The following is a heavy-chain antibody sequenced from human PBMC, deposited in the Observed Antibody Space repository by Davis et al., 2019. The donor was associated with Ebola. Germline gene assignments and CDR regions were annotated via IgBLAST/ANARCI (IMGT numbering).Heavy chain of an antibody. J-gene: IGHJ5*02. D-gene: IGHD3-10*01. CDR3: ARRGWFRELLYNWFDP. Sequence: SETLSLTCTVSGCSISSSSYYWGWIRQPPGKGLEWIGSIYYSGSTYYNPSLKSRVTISVDTSKNQFSLKLSSVTAADTAVYYCARRGWFRELLYNWFDPWGQGTLVTVSS. V-gene: IGHV4-39*01. CDR1: GCSISSSSYY. CDR2: IYYSGST.